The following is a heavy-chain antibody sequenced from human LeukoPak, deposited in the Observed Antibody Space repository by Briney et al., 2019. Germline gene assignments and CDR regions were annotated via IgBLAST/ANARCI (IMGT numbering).Heavy chain of an antibody. Sequence: QTGGSLRLSCAASGFTFSSYWMHWVRQAPGKGLLWVSHINSYGNETNYADSVKGRFTISRDNAKNTLYLQMNSLRAEDTAVYYCARPIRTAATGTYWFDPWGQGTLVTVSS. CDR3: ARPIRTAATGTYWFDP. CDR2: INSYGNET. J-gene: IGHJ5*02. D-gene: IGHD6-13*01. V-gene: IGHV3-74*01. CDR1: GFTFSSYW.